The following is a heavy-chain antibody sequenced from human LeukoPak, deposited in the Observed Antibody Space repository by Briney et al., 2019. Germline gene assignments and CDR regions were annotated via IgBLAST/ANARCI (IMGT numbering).Heavy chain of an antibody. CDR1: GFTFSSFN. CDR3: ARYNSGWNDY. D-gene: IGHD6-19*01. Sequence: NPGRSLRFSCAASGFTFSSFNMNWVRQAPGKGLEWVSSISSTSSLIWSADSLKGRFTISRDNAKNSLYLQMDSLRAEDTAVYYCARYNSGWNDYWGQGTLVTVSS. J-gene: IGHJ4*02. CDR2: ISSTSSLI. V-gene: IGHV3-21*01.